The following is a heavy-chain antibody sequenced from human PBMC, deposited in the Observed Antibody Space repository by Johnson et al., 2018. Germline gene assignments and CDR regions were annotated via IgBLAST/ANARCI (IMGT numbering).Heavy chain of an antibody. CDR3: ARGVGYGDYNDAFDI. V-gene: IGHV4-34*01. CDR1: GGSFSGYY. J-gene: IGHJ3*02. CDR2: INHSGST. Sequence: QVRLQQWGAGLLKPSETLALTCAVYGGSFSGYYWSWIRQPPGKGLEWIGEINHSGSTNYNPSLQSRVTISVDTSKNQFSLTLSPVTAADTAVYYCARGVGYGDYNDAFDIWGQGTMVTVSS. D-gene: IGHD4-17*01.